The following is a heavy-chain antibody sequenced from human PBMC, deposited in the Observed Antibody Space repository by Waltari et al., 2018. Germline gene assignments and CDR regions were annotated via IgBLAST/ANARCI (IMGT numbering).Heavy chain of an antibody. J-gene: IGHJ4*02. CDR2: IYTSGST. V-gene: IGHV4-61*02. CDR3: ASTGYSSSWTVDY. CDR1: GGSISSGSYY. Sequence: QVQLQESGPGLVKPSQTLSLTCTVSGGSISSGSYYWSWIRQPAGKGLEWIGRIYTSGSTNYNPSLKSRVTISVDTSKNKLSLKLSSVTAADTAVYYCASTGYSSSWTVDYWGQGTLVTVSS. D-gene: IGHD6-13*01.